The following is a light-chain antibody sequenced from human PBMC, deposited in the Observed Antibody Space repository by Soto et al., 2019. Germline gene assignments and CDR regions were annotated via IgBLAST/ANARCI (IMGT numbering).Light chain of an antibody. CDR1: QDINNY. J-gene: IGKJ4*01. V-gene: IGKV1-33*01. CDR2: DAS. Sequence: DIQMTQSPSSLSASVGDRVTITCQASQDINNYLNWLQQKPGEAPKVLIYDASTLETGVPSRFSGRGSGTDFTFTISSLEPEDFAVYYCQQRSNWPLTFGGGTKVEIK. CDR3: QQRSNWPLT.